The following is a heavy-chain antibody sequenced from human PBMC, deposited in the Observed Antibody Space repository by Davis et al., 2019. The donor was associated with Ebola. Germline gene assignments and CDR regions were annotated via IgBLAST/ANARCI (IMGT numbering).Heavy chain of an antibody. CDR2: IMPMFYTP. CDR3: ARNLSGSYDF. D-gene: IGHD6-19*01. V-gene: IGHV1-69*13. CDR1: GGTFFTTA. Sequence: SVKVSCKSYGGTFFTTAFTWVRQAPGQRPEWMGGIMPMFYTPTYAPKFRGRITITADDPTATTYLELPSLTSDDTAVYYCARNLSGSYDFWGQGSLVTVSS. J-gene: IGHJ4*02.